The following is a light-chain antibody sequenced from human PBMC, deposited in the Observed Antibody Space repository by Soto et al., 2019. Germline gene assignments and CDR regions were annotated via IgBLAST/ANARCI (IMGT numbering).Light chain of an antibody. CDR3: QQYGKSPLT. CDR1: QSVSSSY. V-gene: IGKV3-20*01. J-gene: IGKJ1*01. Sequence: IVFTQSPGTLSLSPGERATLSCRASQSVSSSYLAWYQQKPGQAPRLLIYGASSRAAGIPDRFSGSGSGTDFALTINRLEPDDFAVYYCQQYGKSPLTFGQGTKVDIK. CDR2: GAS.